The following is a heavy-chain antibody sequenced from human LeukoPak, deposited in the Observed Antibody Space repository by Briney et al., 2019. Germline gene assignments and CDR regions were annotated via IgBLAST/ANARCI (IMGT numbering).Heavy chain of an antibody. CDR2: IKSKTDGGTT. J-gene: IGHJ4*02. Sequence: GGSLRLSCAASGITFSNAWMSWVRQAPGKGLEWVGRIKSKTDGGTTDYAPPVKGRFTISRDDSKNTLYLQMNSLKNEDTAVYYCTTVLGYTYPPDYWGQGTLVTVSS. CDR1: GITFSNAW. CDR3: TTVLGYTYPPDY. V-gene: IGHV3-15*01. D-gene: IGHD5-12*01.